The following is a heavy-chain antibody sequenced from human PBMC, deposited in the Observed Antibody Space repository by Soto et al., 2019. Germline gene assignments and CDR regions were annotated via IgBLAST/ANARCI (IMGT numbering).Heavy chain of an antibody. J-gene: IGHJ6*02. V-gene: IGHV3-13*01. CDR1: GFTFSSYD. Sequence: EVQLVESGGGLVQPGGSLRHSCAASGFTFSSYDMHWVRQATGKGLEWVSAIGTAGDTYYPGSVKGRFTISRENAKNSLYLQMNSLRAGDTAVYYCARDSRRFGELYYGMDVWGQGTTVTVSS. CDR3: ARDSRRFGELYYGMDV. D-gene: IGHD3-10*01. CDR2: IGTAGDT.